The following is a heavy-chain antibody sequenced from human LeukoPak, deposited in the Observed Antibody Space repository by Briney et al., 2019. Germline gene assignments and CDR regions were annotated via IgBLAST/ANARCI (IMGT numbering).Heavy chain of an antibody. D-gene: IGHD3-10*01. CDR3: TRDYGSGSFDY. CDR2: INSDGSST. CDR1: RFTFSSYW. Sequence: PGGPLRLSCAASRFTFSSYWMHWVRQAPGKGLVWVSRINSDGSSTTDADSVKGRFTISRDNAKNTLYLQVNSLRVEDTAVYYCTRDYGSGSFDYWGQGTLVTVSS. V-gene: IGHV3-74*01. J-gene: IGHJ4*02.